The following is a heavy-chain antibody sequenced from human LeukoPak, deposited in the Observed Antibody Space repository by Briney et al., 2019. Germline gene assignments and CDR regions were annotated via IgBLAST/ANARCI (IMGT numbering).Heavy chain of an antibody. CDR3: ARGTSGSYYNVDLDY. V-gene: IGHV1-18*01. D-gene: IGHD3-10*01. CDR1: GYTFTSYG. Sequence: ASVKVSCKASGYTFTSYGISWVRQAPGQGLEWMGWISAYSGNTNYAQKLQGRVTMTTDTSTSTAYMELRSLRSDDTAVYYCARGTSGSYYNVDLDYWGQGTLVTVSS. CDR2: ISAYSGNT. J-gene: IGHJ4*02.